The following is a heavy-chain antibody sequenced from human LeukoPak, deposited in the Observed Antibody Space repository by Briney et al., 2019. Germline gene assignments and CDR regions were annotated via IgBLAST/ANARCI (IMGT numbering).Heavy chain of an antibody. V-gene: IGHV3-23*01. CDR1: GFTFSSYA. CDR2: ISGSGGST. J-gene: IGHJ4*02. D-gene: IGHD5-18*01. CDR3: AKGYSYGPYYFDY. Sequence: GGSLRLSCAASGFTFSSYAMSWVRQAPGKGLEWVSAISGSGGSTYYADSVKGRFTISRDNSKNTLYLQMNSLRAEDTAVFYCAKGYSYGPYYFDYWGQGTLVTVSS.